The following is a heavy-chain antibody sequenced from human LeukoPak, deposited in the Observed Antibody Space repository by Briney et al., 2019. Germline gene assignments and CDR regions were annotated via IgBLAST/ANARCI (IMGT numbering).Heavy chain of an antibody. Sequence: ASVKVSCKTSGYTFTDYYMHWVRQAPGQGLEWMAWINPKSGGTNVAQQFQGRVTMTRDTSISTAYMELSRLRSDDTAVYYGASLHRDSSSWYSFDSWGQGTLVTVSS. V-gene: IGHV1-2*02. J-gene: IGHJ4*02. CDR2: INPKSGGT. CDR1: GYTFTDYY. D-gene: IGHD6-13*01. CDR3: ASLHRDSSSWYSFDS.